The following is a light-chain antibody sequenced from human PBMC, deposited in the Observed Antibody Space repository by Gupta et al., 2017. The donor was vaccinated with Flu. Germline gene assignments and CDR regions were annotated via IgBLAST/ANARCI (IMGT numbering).Light chain of an antibody. CDR1: QSISSW. CDR3: QQYNSYSGT. V-gene: IGKV1-5*03. CDR2: KAS. Sequence: DIHMTQSPSPLSASVGDRVTIPCRASQSISSWLAWYQQKPGKAPKVLIYKASSLQSGVPSRFSGSGSGTEFTLTISSLQPDDFATYYCQQYNSYSGTFGQGTKVEIK. J-gene: IGKJ1*01.